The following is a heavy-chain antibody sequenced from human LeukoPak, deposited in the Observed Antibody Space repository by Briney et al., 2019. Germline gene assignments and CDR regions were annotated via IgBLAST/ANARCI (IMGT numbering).Heavy chain of an antibody. CDR2: FDPEDAET. J-gene: IGHJ4*02. CDR1: GYTLTELS. Sequence: GASVKVSCKVSGYTLTELSMHWVRQAPGKGLEWMGSFDPEDAETIYAQKFQGRVTMTEDTSTDTAYMELSSLRSDDTAVYYCATGGSLIVGETGFDYWGQGTVVIVSS. D-gene: IGHD1-26*01. CDR3: ATGGSLIVGETGFDY. V-gene: IGHV1-24*01.